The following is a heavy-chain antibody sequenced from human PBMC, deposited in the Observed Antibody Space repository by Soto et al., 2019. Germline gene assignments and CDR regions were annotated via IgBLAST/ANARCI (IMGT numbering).Heavy chain of an antibody. J-gene: IGHJ4*02. CDR2: IDYGGST. Sequence: QVQLQESGPGLVKPSETLSLACTVSGDFVSSYYWRWFRQPPGKGLEWIGYIDYGGSTKYNPSLKNRVTISISTSKNQFSLMLTSVTAADPAGYYCTRGVGWLVDYWGQGALVTVSS. V-gene: IGHV4-59*02. CDR3: TRGVGWLVDY. CDR1: GDFVSSYY. D-gene: IGHD6-19*01.